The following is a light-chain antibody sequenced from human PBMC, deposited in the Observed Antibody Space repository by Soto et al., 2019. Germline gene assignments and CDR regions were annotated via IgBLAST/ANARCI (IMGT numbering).Light chain of an antibody. V-gene: IGKV1-39*01. CDR1: QNINNC. CDR3: QESYSPFWGT. J-gene: IGKJ1*01. CDR2: GAS. Sequence: IQMTQSPPSLSASVGGRVTITCRTSQNINNCLNWYQQRPGKAPKLLIYGASSLQSGVPLRFSGSGSGTDFTLTISSLQPEDSATYYCQESYSPFWGTCSQGTKVDIK.